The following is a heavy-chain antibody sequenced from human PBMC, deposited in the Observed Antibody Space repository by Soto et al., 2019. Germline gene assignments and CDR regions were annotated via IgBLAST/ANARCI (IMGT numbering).Heavy chain of an antibody. J-gene: IGHJ4*02. CDR3: ARRPLVRGIIPYYFDS. CDR2: IYYSGSA. Sequence: SETLSLTCTVSGGSINNSSFYWGWVRQPPGKRLEWIGSIYYSGSAYYNPSLKSRLTISVDTSKNQFSLNLSSVTAADTAVYFCARRPLVRGIIPYYFDSWGQGTLVTVSS. CDR1: GGSINNSSFY. V-gene: IGHV4-39*01. D-gene: IGHD3-10*01.